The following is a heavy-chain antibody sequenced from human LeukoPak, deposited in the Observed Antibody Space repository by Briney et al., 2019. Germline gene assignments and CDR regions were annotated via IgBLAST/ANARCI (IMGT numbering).Heavy chain of an antibody. D-gene: IGHD5-24*01. J-gene: IGHJ4*02. CDR3: ARDKVVSQYVEMGGYKYYFDY. Sequence: PSETLSLTCAVYGGSFSGYYWSWIRQPPGKGLEWIGEINHSGSTNYNPSLKSRVTISVDTSKNQFSLKLSSVTAADTAVYYCARDKVVSQYVEMGGYKYYFDYWGQGTLVTVSS. CDR2: INHSGST. V-gene: IGHV4-34*01. CDR1: GGSFSGYY.